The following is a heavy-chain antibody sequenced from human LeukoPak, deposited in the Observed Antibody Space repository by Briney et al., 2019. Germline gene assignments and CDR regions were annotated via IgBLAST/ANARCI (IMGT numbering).Heavy chain of an antibody. D-gene: IGHD1-26*01. CDR3: AKDKSGSYHYRRYFDY. Sequence: GGSLRLSCAASGFTFSSYGMHCVRQAPGKGLEWAAVISYDGSNKYYADSVKGRFTISRDNSKNTLYLQMNSLRAEDTAVYYCAKDKSGSYHYRRYFDYWGQGTLVTVSS. CDR2: ISYDGSNK. J-gene: IGHJ4*02. V-gene: IGHV3-30*18. CDR1: GFTFSSYG.